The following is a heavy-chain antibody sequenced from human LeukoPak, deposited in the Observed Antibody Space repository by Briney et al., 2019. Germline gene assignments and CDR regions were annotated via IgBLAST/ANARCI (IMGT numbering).Heavy chain of an antibody. CDR1: GGSVSGYY. V-gene: IGHV4-34*01. CDR3: ARRLRVVPYLTFDY. Sequence: PSETLSLTCAVDGGSVSGYYWSWVRQPAGKGREWGGEINHSGSTNYNPSLTSRVTISVDTSKNQFSLKLSSVTAADTAVYYCARRLRVVPYLTFDYWGQGTLVPVPS. CDR2: INHSGST. J-gene: IGHJ4*02. D-gene: IGHD2-2*01.